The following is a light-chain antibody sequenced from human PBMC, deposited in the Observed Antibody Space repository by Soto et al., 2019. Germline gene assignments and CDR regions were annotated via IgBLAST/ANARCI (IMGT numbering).Light chain of an antibody. V-gene: IGKV3-20*01. CDR2: GAS. Sequence: EIVLTQSPGTLSLSAGERATLSCRASQSISSKYLAWYQQKPGQAPRLLIFGASYRATGIPDRFRGSGSGTDFTLTISRLEPEDFAFYYCQQYDSSPPEFTFGPGTKVDIK. CDR3: QQYDSSPPEFT. J-gene: IGKJ3*01. CDR1: QSISSKY.